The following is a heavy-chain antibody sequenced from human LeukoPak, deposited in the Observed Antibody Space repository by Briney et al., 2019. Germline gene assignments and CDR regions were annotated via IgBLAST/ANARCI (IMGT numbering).Heavy chain of an antibody. CDR1: GYSFTSYW. CDR2: IYSGDSDT. CDR3: ARRGSGTAFDI. Sequence: GESLKISCRGSGYSFTSYWIGWVRQMPGKGLEWMGIIYSGDSDTRYSPSFQGQVTISADKSTSTAYLQWSGLKASDTAMYYCARRGSGTAFDIWGQGTMVTVSS. D-gene: IGHD2-15*01. V-gene: IGHV5-51*01. J-gene: IGHJ3*02.